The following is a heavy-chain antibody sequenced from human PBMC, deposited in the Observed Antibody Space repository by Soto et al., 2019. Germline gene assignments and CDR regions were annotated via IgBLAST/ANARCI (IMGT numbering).Heavy chain of an antibody. CDR3: ARGFNSGYDLYYFDY. CDR2: IYYGGST. CDR1: GGSISSGGYY. Sequence: SESLSLTCTVSGGSISSGGYYWSWIRQHPGKGLEWIGYIYYGGSTYYNPSLKSRVTISVDTSKNQFSLKLSSVTAADTAVYYCARGFNSGYDLYYFDYWGQGTQVTVSS. J-gene: IGHJ4*02. V-gene: IGHV4-31*03. D-gene: IGHD5-12*01.